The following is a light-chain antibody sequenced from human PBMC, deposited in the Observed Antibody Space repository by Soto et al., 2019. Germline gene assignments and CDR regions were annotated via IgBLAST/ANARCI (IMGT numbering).Light chain of an antibody. CDR2: GAS. J-gene: IGKJ4*02. CDR3: QQYGSSPLT. V-gene: IGKV3-20*01. Sequence: EIVLTQSPGTLSLSPGERATLSCRASQSVSSSYLAWYQQQPGQAPRLLIYGASSRATGIPDRFSGSGSGTEFTLTISRLEPEDFAVYYCQQYGSSPLTFGGGTKVEIK. CDR1: QSVSSSY.